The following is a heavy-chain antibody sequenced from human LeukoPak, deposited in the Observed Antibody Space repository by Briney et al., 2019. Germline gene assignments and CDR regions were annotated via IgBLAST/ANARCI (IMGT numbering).Heavy chain of an antibody. Sequence: GGSLRLSCAASGFTFSGYAMNWVRQAPGKGLEWVSVISGSGASTYYADSVKGRFTISRDNSKNTLYLQMNSLRAEDTAVYYCAKGGGTKDIVVVPAVEEFYWGQGTLVTVSS. V-gene: IGHV3-23*01. CDR3: AKGGGTKDIVVVPAVEEFY. J-gene: IGHJ4*02. CDR1: GFTFSGYA. D-gene: IGHD2-2*01. CDR2: ISGSGAST.